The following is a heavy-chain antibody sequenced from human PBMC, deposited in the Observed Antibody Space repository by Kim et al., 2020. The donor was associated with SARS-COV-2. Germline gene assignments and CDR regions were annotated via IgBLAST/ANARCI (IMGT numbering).Heavy chain of an antibody. CDR2: ISYDGSNK. J-gene: IGHJ2*01. V-gene: IGHV3-30*04. D-gene: IGHD2-2*01. CDR1: GFTFSSYA. Sequence: GGSLRLSCAASGFTFSSYAMHWVRQAPGKGLERVAVISYDGSNKYYADSVKGRFTISRDNSKNTLYLQMNSLRAEDTAVYYCARRGEENIVVVLAALWG. CDR3: ARRGEENIVVVLAAL.